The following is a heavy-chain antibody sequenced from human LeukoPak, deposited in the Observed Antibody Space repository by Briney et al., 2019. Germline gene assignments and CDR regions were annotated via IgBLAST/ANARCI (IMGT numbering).Heavy chain of an antibody. CDR1: GFIFSNYA. CDR2: IDYSGAYT. J-gene: IGHJ6*02. V-gene: IGHV3-23*01. D-gene: IGHD3-10*01. Sequence: GGSLRLSCAASGFIFSNYAMSWVRQAPGKGLEWVSTIDYSGAYTYYADSVKGRFTISSDNSKNTLYMQMNSLRAEDTAIYYCAKVPYSDYGSGRPPFMDVWGQGTTVAVS. CDR3: AKVPYSDYGSGRPPFMDV.